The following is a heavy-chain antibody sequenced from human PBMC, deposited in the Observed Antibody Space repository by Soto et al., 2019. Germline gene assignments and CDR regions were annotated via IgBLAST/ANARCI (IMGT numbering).Heavy chain of an antibody. CDR1: GGTFSNYA. J-gene: IGHJ3*02. D-gene: IGHD3-22*01. Sequence: QVQLLQSGAEVKKPGSSVKVSCRASGGTFSNYAINWVRQAPGQGLEWMGGIIPMFGTADYAQNFLGRVTLTADESTKAAYRELSRLRSEDTAVYFCVRTYHDDSGRSAFDSWGQGTMVTVSS. CDR2: IIPMFGTA. V-gene: IGHV1-69*01. CDR3: VRTYHDDSGRSAFDS.